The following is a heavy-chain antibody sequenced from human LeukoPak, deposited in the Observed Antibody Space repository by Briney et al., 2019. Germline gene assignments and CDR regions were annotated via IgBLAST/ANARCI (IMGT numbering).Heavy chain of an antibody. CDR3: ARKEAYCSGGSCYSDY. V-gene: IGHV3-23*01. CDR1: GFTFSSYA. J-gene: IGHJ4*02. CDR2: ISGSGGST. Sequence: PGGSLRLSCAASGFTFSSYAMSWVRQAPGKGLEWVSAISGSGGSTYYADSVKGRFTISRDNSENTLYLQMNSLRAEDTAVYYCARKEAYCSGGSCYSDYWGQGTLVTVSS. D-gene: IGHD2-15*01.